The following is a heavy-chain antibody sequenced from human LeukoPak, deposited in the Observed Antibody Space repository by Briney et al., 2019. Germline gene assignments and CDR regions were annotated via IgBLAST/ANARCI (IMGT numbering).Heavy chain of an antibody. Sequence: GSSLKVSCKASGGTFISYAISWVRQAPGQGLEWMGGIIPIFGTANYAQKFQGRVTITTDESTSTAYMELSSLRSEDTAVYYCARDSRLRFLEWLLDYWGQGTLVTVSS. D-gene: IGHD3-3*01. CDR3: ARDSRLRFLEWLLDY. V-gene: IGHV1-69*05. CDR2: IIPIFGTA. J-gene: IGHJ4*02. CDR1: GGTFISYA.